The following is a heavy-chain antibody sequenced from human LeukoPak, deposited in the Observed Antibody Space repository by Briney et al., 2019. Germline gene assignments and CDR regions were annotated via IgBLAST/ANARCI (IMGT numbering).Heavy chain of an antibody. CDR1: GGSISSSSYY. V-gene: IGHV4-39*07. CDR2: IYYSGST. Sequence: SETLSLTCTVSGGSISSSSYYWGWIRQPPGKGLEWIGSIYYSGSTYYNPSLKSRVTISVDTSKNQFSLKLSSVTAADTAVYYCASLEYGDYSFDYWGQGTLVTVSS. D-gene: IGHD4-17*01. CDR3: ASLEYGDYSFDY. J-gene: IGHJ4*02.